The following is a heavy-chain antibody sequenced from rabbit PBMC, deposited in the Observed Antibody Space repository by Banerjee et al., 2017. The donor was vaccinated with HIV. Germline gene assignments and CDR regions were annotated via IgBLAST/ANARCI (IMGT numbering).Heavy chain of an antibody. Sequence: QSLEESGGDLVKPGASLTLTCTASGFTLSSYWMSWVRQAPGKGLEWIAWIDVGSSGNTYYASWAKGRFTISKTSSTTVTLQMTSLTAADTATYFCARDLAGVIGWNFKLWGPGTLVTVS. J-gene: IGHJ4*01. V-gene: IGHV1S40*01. CDR2: IDVGSSGNT. D-gene: IGHD4-1*01. CDR1: GFTLSSYW. CDR3: ARDLAGVIGWNFKL.